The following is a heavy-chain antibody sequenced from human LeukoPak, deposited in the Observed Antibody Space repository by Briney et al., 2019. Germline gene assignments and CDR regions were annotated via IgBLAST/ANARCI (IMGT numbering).Heavy chain of an antibody. V-gene: IGHV3-7*01. D-gene: IGHD1-26*01. J-gene: IGHJ4*02. CDR2: MRQDGSEI. CDR3: ARGGATRGRFEN. CDR1: GFPFSKSW. Sequence: GGSLSLSCAASGFPFSKSWMSWVRPAPGKGLDWVASMRQDGSEIYYVDSVKGRFTISRDNPKNSLYLQMNSLRAEDTAVYYCARGGATRGRFENWGQGTLVTVSS.